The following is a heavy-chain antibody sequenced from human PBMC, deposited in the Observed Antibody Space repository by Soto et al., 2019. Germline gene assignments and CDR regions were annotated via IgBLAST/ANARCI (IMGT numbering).Heavy chain of an antibody. V-gene: IGHV3-13*04. Sequence: GGSLRLSCAASGFTFSSYDMHWVRQATGKGLEWVSAIGTAGDTYYPGSVKGRFTISRENAKNSLYLQMNSLRAGDTAVYYCARDIGPKQWLVEYFDYWGQGTPVTVSS. CDR3: ARDIGPKQWLVEYFDY. J-gene: IGHJ4*02. CDR2: IGTAGDT. CDR1: GFTFSSYD. D-gene: IGHD6-19*01.